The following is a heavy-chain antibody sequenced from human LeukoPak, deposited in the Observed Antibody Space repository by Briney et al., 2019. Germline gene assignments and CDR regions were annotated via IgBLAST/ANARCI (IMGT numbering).Heavy chain of an antibody. CDR1: GGSISSGSYY. J-gene: IGHJ3*02. CDR3: ARHLSSTYYYDSSKDAFDI. D-gene: IGHD3-22*01. Sequence: SETLSLTCTVSGGSISSGSYYWSWIRQPAGKGLEWIGRIYTSGSTNYNPSLKSRVTISVDTSKNQFSLKLSSVTAADTAVYYCARHLSSTYYYDSSKDAFDIWGQGTMVTVSS. CDR2: IYTSGST. V-gene: IGHV4-61*02.